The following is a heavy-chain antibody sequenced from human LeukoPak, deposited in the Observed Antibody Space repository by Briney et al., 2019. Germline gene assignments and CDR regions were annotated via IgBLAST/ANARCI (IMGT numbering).Heavy chain of an antibody. D-gene: IGHD4-17*01. CDR3: AKDLFRTVTTFYYYYGMDV. J-gene: IGHJ6*02. V-gene: IGHV3-23*01. Sequence: GGSLRLSCAASGFTFSSYAMSWVRQAPGKGLEWVSAISGSGGSTYYADSAKGRFTISRDNSKNTLYLQMNSLRAEDTAVYYCAKDLFRTVTTFYYYYGMDVWGQGTTVTVSS. CDR1: GFTFSSYA. CDR2: ISGSGGST.